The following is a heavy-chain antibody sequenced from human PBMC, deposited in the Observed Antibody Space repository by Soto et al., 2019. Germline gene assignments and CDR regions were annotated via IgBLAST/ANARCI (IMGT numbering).Heavy chain of an antibody. J-gene: IGHJ4*02. CDR2: MNPNTGDT. Sequence: QVQLVQSGAEVKKPGASVKVSCKASGHTFISYDINWVRQATGQGREWMGWMNPNTGDTGYAQKFQGRVTMTRNTSINTANLELSSLRSDYTAVYFCARGDGYIFEYWGQGTLVTVSS. D-gene: IGHD5-12*01. V-gene: IGHV1-8*01. CDR1: GHTFISYD. CDR3: ARGDGYIFEY.